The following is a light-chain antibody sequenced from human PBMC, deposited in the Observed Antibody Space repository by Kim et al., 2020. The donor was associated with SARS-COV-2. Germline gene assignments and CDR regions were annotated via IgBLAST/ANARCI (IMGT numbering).Light chain of an antibody. CDR2: RNN. CDR1: SSNIGSNS. CDR3: AAWDDSLSGRV. V-gene: IGLV1-47*01. Sequence: GQRVTISCSGSSSNIGSNSVYWYQQLPGTPPKLLIYRNNQRPSGVPDRFSGSKSGTSDSLAISGLRSEDEADYYCAAWDDSLSGRVFGGGTQLTVL. J-gene: IGLJ3*02.